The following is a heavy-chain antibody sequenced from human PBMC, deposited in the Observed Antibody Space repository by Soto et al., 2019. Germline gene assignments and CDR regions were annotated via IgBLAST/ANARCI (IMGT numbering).Heavy chain of an antibody. CDR3: AADRGSVGSSDWRTNFDY. V-gene: IGHV1-58*01. CDR1: GFTFTSSA. D-gene: IGHD6-19*01. Sequence: SVKVSCKASGFTFTSSAVQWVRQARGQRLEWIGWIVVGSGNTNYAQKFQERVTITRDMSTSTAYMELSSLRSEDTAVYYCAADRGSVGSSDWRTNFDYWGQGTLVTVSS. J-gene: IGHJ4*02. CDR2: IVVGSGNT.